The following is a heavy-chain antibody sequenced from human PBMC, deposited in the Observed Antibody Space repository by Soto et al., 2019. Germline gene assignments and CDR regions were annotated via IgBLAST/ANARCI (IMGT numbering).Heavy chain of an antibody. Sequence: QVQLVESGGGVVQPGRSLRLSCAASGFTFSNYAMHWVRQAPGKGLEWVARTSYDGHNEYYTDSVKGRFTISRDNSKNTLFLPMNSPRPEDTAVCYCAKDKGVFNWATSYFDYWGQGALVTVSS. CDR1: GFTFSNYA. CDR3: AKDKGVFNWATSYFDY. CDR2: TSYDGHNE. J-gene: IGHJ4*02. D-gene: IGHD1-1*01. V-gene: IGHV3-30*18.